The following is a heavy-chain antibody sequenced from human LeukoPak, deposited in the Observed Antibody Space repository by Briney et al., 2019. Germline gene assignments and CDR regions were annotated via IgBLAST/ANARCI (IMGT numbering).Heavy chain of an antibody. Sequence: MPSETLSLTCAVYGGSFSGYYWSWIRQPPGKGLEWIGEINHSGSTNYNPSLKSRVTISVDTSKNQFSLKLSSVTAADTAVYYCARFAPRSYDSSGFDYWGQGTLVTVSS. J-gene: IGHJ4*02. CDR2: INHSGST. CDR3: ARFAPRSYDSSGFDY. CDR1: GGSFSGYY. D-gene: IGHD3-22*01. V-gene: IGHV4-34*01.